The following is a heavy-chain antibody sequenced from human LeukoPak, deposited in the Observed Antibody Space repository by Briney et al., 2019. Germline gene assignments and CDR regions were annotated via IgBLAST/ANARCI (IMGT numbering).Heavy chain of an antibody. V-gene: IGHV3-21*01. CDR2: ISSSSSDI. CDR1: GFTFSKYY. J-gene: IGHJ3*02. CDR3: ARAGWYGAFDI. D-gene: IGHD2-15*01. Sequence: GGALRLSCAASGFTFSKYYMNWGRQAPGQGLEGVPSISSSSSDIYYPDSPKGRCTISRDNAKNSLYLQMNSLRAEDTAVYYCARAGWYGAFDIWGQGTMVTVSS.